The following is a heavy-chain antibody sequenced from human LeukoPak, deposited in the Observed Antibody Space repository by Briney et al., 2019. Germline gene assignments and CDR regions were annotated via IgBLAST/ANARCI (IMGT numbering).Heavy chain of an antibody. V-gene: IGHV1-24*01. CDR1: GYTLTELS. J-gene: IGHJ5*02. CDR3: ATVNWSRNWFDP. CDR2: FDPQDGET. Sequence: ASVKVSCKVSGYTLTELSMHWVRQAPGKGLEWMGGFDPQDGETIYAQKFQGRVTMTEDTSTDTAYMELSSLRSEDTAVYYCATVNWSRNWFDPWGQGTLVTVSS.